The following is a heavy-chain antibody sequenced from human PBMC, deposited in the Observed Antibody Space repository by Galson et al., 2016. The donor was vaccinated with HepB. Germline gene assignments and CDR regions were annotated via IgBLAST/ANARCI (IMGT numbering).Heavy chain of an antibody. CDR2: VYPADSDT. CDR1: GYSFTTYW. J-gene: IGHJ3*02. D-gene: IGHD2-15*01. V-gene: IGHV5-51*01. CDR3: ASRGGLGSYDASDT. Sequence: QSGAEVKKPGESLQISCKGSGYSFTTYWIGWVRQMPGKGLEWMGIVYPADSDTRYSPPFQGQVTISADKSISTAYLQWTSLKASDTAMYYCASRGGLGSYDASDTWGQGTMVIVSS.